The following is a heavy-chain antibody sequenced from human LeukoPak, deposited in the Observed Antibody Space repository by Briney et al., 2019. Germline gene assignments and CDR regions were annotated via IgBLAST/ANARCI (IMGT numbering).Heavy chain of an antibody. D-gene: IGHD5-12*01. CDR2: INPNSGGT. Sequence: ASVKVSCKASGYTFTGYYMHWVRQAPGQGLEWMGWINPNSGGTNYAQKFQGRVTMTRDTSISTAYMELSRLRSDDTAVYYCAVRAHSGYDSLELLDHWGQGTQVTVSS. CDR1: GYTFTGYY. V-gene: IGHV1-2*02. CDR3: AVRAHSGYDSLELLDH. J-gene: IGHJ5*02.